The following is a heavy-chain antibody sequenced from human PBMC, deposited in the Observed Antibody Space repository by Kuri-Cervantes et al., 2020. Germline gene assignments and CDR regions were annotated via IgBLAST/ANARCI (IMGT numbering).Heavy chain of an antibody. CDR2: INHSGRT. CDR1: GGSFSGYY. Sequence: SEILSLTCAAKGGSFSGYYWSWIRQPPGKGLEWIGEINHSGRTNYNPALKSRVTISVDTSKNQFSLKLSSVTAADTAVYYCARDVGMATTRTDGAFDIWGQGTMVTVSS. D-gene: IGHD5-24*01. J-gene: IGHJ3*02. V-gene: IGHV4-34*01. CDR3: ARDVGMATTRTDGAFDI.